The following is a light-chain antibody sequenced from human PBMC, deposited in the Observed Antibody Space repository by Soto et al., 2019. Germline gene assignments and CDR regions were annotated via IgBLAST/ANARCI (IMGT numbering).Light chain of an antibody. Sequence: DVQMTQSHSTLSASVGDTVNITCRPSQSISRWLAWYQQKPGKAPKILISDASILENGVPSRFSGTGSGTEFTLTMRYLHPGDFATYFCEEYSSFSLITFGLGTRLEIK. CDR3: EEYSSFSLIT. CDR1: QSISRW. J-gene: IGKJ5*01. CDR2: DAS. V-gene: IGKV1-5*01.